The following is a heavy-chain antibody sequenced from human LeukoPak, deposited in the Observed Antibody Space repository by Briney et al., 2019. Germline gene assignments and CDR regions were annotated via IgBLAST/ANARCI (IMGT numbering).Heavy chain of an antibody. J-gene: IGHJ3*02. V-gene: IGHV3-20*04. CDR1: GFSFDDYG. CDR3: ARVPAGVIGMKDAFDI. CDR2: INLNGGST. Sequence: GGSLRLSCGASGFSFDDYGMSWVRQAPGKGLEWVSGINLNGGSTGYADSVKGRFTISRHNAKNSLYLQMNSLRAEDTAVYYCARVPAGVIGMKDAFDIWGQGTMVTVSS. D-gene: IGHD3-16*02.